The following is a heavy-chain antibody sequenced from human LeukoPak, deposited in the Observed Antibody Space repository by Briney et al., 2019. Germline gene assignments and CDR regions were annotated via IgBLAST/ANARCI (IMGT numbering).Heavy chain of an antibody. V-gene: IGHV3-33*08. D-gene: IGHD3-22*01. CDR1: GFIFSDYH. Sequence: GGSLRLSCAASGFIFSDYHMSWVRQAPGKGLEWVAVIWYDGSNKYYADSVKGRFTISRDNSKNTLYLQMNSLRAEDTAVYYCARDKNSYYYDSSGYEYNWFDPWGQGTLVTVSS. J-gene: IGHJ5*02. CDR2: IWYDGSNK. CDR3: ARDKNSYYYDSSGYEYNWFDP.